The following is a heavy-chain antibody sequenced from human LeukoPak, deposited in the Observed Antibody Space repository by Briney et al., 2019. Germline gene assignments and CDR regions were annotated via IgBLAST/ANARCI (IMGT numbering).Heavy chain of an antibody. J-gene: IGHJ4*02. D-gene: IGHD2-15*01. CDR3: ARGYPLGYCSGGSCPFFDY. CDR2: VNPNSGNT. V-gene: IGHV1-8*01. CDR1: GYTFTSYD. Sequence: ATVKVSCKASGYTFTSYDINWVRQATGQGLEWMGWVNPNSGNTGYAQKFQGRVTMTRNTSISTAYMELSSPRSEDTAVYYCARGYPLGYCSGGSCPFFDYWGQGILVTVSS.